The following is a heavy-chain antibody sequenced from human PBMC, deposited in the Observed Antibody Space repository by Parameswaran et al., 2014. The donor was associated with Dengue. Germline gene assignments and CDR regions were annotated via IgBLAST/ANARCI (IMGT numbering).Heavy chain of an antibody. D-gene: IGHD6-19*01. Sequence: WVRQAPGQGLEWMGGIIPIFGTANYAQKFQGRVTITADESTSTAYMELSSLRSEDTAVYYCARDHGVAGTSGYYYGMDVWGQGTTVTVSS. CDR3: ARDHGVAGTSGYYYGMDV. J-gene: IGHJ6*02. V-gene: IGHV1-69*01. CDR2: IIPIFGTA.